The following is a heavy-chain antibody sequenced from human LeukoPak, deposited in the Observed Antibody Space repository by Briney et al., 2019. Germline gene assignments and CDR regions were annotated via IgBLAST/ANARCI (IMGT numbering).Heavy chain of an antibody. D-gene: IGHD2-2*01. J-gene: IGHJ5*02. CDR3: ARGARPYCSSTSCYSWFDP. V-gene: IGHV1-18*01. CDR1: GYTFTSYG. CDR2: ISAYNGNT. Sequence: GASVKVSCKASGYTFTSYGISWVRQAPGQGLEWMGWISAYNGNTNYAQKLQGRVTMTTDTSTSTAYMELSSLRSEDTAVYYCARGARPYCSSTSCYSWFDPWGQGTLVTVSS.